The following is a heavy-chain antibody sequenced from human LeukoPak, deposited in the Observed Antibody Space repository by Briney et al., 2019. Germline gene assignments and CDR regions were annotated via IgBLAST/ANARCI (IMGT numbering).Heavy chain of an antibody. CDR2: IYYSGST. CDR3: ARRLYYDILTGYYEDY. D-gene: IGHD3-9*01. Sequence: SETLSLTCTVSGGSISSSSYYWGWIRQPPGKGLEWIGSIYYSGSTYYNPSLKSRATISVDTSKNQFSLKLSSVTAADTAVYYCARRLYYDILTGYYEDYWGQGTLVTVSS. CDR1: GGSISSSSYY. J-gene: IGHJ4*02. V-gene: IGHV4-39*01.